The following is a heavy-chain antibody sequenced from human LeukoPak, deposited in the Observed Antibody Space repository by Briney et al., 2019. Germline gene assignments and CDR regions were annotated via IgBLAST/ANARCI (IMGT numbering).Heavy chain of an antibody. CDR1: GGSINSYY. Sequence: PSETLSLTCTVSGGSINSYYWSWIRQPPGKGLEWIGYIYHSGSANYNPSLKSRVTISVDTSKNHFSLNLSSVTAADTAVYYCARVGHLTNNWFDPWGQGSLVSVSS. CDR2: IYHSGSA. CDR3: ARVGHLTNNWFDP. D-gene: IGHD4-11*01. V-gene: IGHV4-59*01. J-gene: IGHJ5*02.